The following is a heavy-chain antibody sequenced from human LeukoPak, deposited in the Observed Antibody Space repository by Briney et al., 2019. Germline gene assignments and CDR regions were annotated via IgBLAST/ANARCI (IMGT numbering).Heavy chain of an antibody. J-gene: IGHJ4*02. Sequence: GGSLRLSCAASGFTFSSYWMSWVRQAPGKGLEWVAVISYDGSNKYYADSVKGRFTISRDNSKNTLYLQMNSLRAEDTAVYYCASSMILYRTHFDYWGQGTLVTVSS. CDR1: GFTFSSYW. D-gene: IGHD3-16*01. V-gene: IGHV3-30-3*01. CDR2: ISYDGSNK. CDR3: ASSMILYRTHFDY.